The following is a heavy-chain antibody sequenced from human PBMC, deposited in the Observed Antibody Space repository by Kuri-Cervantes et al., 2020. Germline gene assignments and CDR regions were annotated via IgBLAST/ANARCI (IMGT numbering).Heavy chain of an antibody. J-gene: IGHJ4*02. CDR3: ARKYYYGSGSYWV. CDR2: INHSGST. CDR1: GGSFSGYY. V-gene: IGHV4-34*01. D-gene: IGHD3-10*01. Sequence: GSLRLSCAVYGGSFSGYYWSWIRQPPGKGLEWIGEINHSGSTNYNPSLKSRVTISVDTSKNQFSLKLSSVTAADTAVYYCARKYYYGSGSYWVWGQGTLVTVSS.